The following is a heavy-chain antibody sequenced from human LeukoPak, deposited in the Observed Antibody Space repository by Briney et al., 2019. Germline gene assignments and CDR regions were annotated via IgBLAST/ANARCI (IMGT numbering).Heavy chain of an antibody. D-gene: IGHD3-10*01. J-gene: IGHJ4*02. Sequence: ETLSLTCTVSGGSISSYYWSWIRQPAGKGLEWVSAISGSGGSTYYADSVKGRFTISRDNSKNTLYLQMNSLRAEDTAVYYCAKDLTSSVLWFGELSGRFDYWGQGTLVTVSS. V-gene: IGHV3-23*01. CDR2: ISGSGGST. CDR1: GGSISSYY. CDR3: AKDLTSSVLWFGELSGRFDY.